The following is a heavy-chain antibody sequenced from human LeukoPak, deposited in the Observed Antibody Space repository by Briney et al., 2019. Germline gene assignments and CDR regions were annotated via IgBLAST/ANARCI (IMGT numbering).Heavy chain of an antibody. CDR2: INHSGST. Sequence: SETLSLTCAVYGGSFSGYYWSWIRQPPGKGLEWIGEINHSGSTNYNPSLKSRVTISVDTSKNQFALKLSSVTAADTAVYYCARDGEWLDAFDIWGQGTMVTVSS. V-gene: IGHV4-34*01. D-gene: IGHD5-12*01. CDR1: GGSFSGYY. CDR3: ARDGEWLDAFDI. J-gene: IGHJ3*02.